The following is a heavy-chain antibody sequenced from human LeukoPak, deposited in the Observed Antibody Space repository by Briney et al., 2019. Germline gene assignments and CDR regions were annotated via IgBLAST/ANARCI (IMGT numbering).Heavy chain of an antibody. Sequence: SETLSLTCTISGSYVSNYHWSWVRQPPGKGLEWIGYIYYNGNTNYNPSLKSRVAMSLDTSNNQFSLKLSSVTAADTAVYYCARGNTAFYYFDSWGQGTLVTVSS. CDR2: IYYNGNT. V-gene: IGHV4-59*02. CDR1: GSYVSNYH. CDR3: ARGNTAFYYFDS. D-gene: IGHD3-3*02. J-gene: IGHJ4*02.